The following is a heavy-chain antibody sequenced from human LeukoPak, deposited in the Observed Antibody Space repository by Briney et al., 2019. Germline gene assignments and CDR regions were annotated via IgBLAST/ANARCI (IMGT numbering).Heavy chain of an antibody. Sequence: PGGSLRLSCAASGFTFSSYWMHWVRHAPGKGLVWVSRINSDGSSTSYADSVKGRFTISRDNAKNTLYLQMNSLRAEDTAVYYCAREGDNWNDSPDYWGQGTLVTVSS. CDR1: GFTFSSYW. CDR2: INSDGSST. CDR3: AREGDNWNDSPDY. V-gene: IGHV3-74*01. J-gene: IGHJ4*02. D-gene: IGHD1-1*01.